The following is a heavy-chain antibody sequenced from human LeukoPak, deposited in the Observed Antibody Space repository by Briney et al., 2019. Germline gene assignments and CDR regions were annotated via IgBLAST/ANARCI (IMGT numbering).Heavy chain of an antibody. CDR3: AKDGGVYYGSGSYGGYYFDY. D-gene: IGHD3-10*01. Sequence: PGGSLRLSCAASGFTFSSYAMSWVRQAPGKGLEWVSAISGSGGSTYYADSVKGRFTISRDNYKNTLYLQMNSLRAEDTAVYYCAKDGGVYYGSGSYGGYYFDYWGQGTLVTVSS. CDR2: ISGSGGST. V-gene: IGHV3-23*01. J-gene: IGHJ4*02. CDR1: GFTFSSYA.